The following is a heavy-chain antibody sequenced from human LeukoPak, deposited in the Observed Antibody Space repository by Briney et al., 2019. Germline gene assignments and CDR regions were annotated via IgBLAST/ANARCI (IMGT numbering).Heavy chain of an antibody. D-gene: IGHD2-8*01. J-gene: IGHJ4*02. CDR1: GFTVSSNY. Sequence: PGGSLRLSCAASGFTVSSNYMSWVRQAPGKGLEWVSVIYSGGSTYYADSVKGRFTISRDNSKNTLYLQMNSLRAEDTAVYYCARGYCANGVCYNFDYWGQGTLVTVPS. CDR3: ARGYCANGVCYNFDY. V-gene: IGHV3-53*01. CDR2: IYSGGST.